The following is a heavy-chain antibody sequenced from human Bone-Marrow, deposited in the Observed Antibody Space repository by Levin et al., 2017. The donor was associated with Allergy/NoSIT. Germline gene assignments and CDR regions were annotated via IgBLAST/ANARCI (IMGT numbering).Heavy chain of an antibody. CDR2: ISSSSSTI. V-gene: IGHV3-48*01. D-gene: IGHD3/OR15-3a*01. J-gene: IGHJ4*02. CDR1: GFTFSSYS. Sequence: GGSLRLSCAASGFTFSSYSMNWVRQAPGKGLEWVSYISSSSSTIYYADSVKGRFTISRDNAKNSLYLQMNSLRAEDTAVYYCARVRRGYYDLGWGQGTLVTVSS. CDR3: ARVRRGYYDLG.